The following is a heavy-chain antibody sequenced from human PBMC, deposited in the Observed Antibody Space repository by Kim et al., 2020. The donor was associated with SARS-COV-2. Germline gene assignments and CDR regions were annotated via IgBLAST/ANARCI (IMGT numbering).Heavy chain of an antibody. J-gene: IGHJ4*02. D-gene: IGHD3-22*01. CDR1: GGTFSSYA. CDR3: ARGLGYYYDSSGYHEDY. CDR2: IIPILGIA. Sequence: SVKVSCKASGGTFSSYAISWVRQAPGQGLEWMGRIIPILGIANYAQKFQGRVTITADKSTSTAYMELSSLRSEDTAVYYCARGLGYYYDSSGYHEDYWGQGTLVTVSS. V-gene: IGHV1-69*04.